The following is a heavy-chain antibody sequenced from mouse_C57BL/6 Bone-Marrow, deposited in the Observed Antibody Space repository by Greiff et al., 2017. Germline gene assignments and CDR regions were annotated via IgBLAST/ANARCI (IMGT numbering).Heavy chain of an antibody. CDR2: INPNNGGT. V-gene: IGHV1-18*01. CDR1: GYTFTDYN. J-gene: IGHJ3*01. CDR3: ARVTAQATRFAY. D-gene: IGHD3-2*02. Sequence: DVQLQESGPELVKPGASVKIPCKASGYTFTDYNMDWVKQSHGKSLEWIGDINPNNGGTIYNQKFKGKATLTVDKSSSTAYIELRSLTSEDTAVYYCARVTAQATRFAYWGQGTLVTVSA.